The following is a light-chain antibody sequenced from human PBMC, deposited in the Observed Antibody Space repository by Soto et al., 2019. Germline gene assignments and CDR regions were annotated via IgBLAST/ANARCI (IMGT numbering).Light chain of an antibody. J-gene: IGLJ2*01. Sequence: SYELTQPPSVSVSPGQTASITCSGDKLGDKYACWYQQKPGQCPVLVIYQDSKRPSGIPERFSGSNSGNTATLTIRGTQAMDEADYYCQAWDSLTDVVFGGGTKLTVL. V-gene: IGLV3-1*01. CDR3: QAWDSLTDVV. CDR2: QDS. CDR1: KLGDKY.